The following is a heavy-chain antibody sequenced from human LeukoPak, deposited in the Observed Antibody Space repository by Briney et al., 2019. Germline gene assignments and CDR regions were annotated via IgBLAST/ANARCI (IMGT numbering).Heavy chain of an antibody. D-gene: IGHD4-17*01. CDR3: ARVDGDYFPDY. J-gene: IGHJ4*02. CDR1: GGSISSYY. V-gene: IGHV4-59*01. Sequence: SETLSLTCTVSGGSISSYYWSWIRQPPGKGLGWIGYIYYSGSTNYNPSLKSRVTISVDTSKNQFSLKLSSVTAADTAVYYCARVDGDYFPDYWGQGTLVTVSS. CDR2: IYYSGST.